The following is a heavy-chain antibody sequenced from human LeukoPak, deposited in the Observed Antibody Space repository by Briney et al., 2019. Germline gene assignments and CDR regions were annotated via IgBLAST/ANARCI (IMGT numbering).Heavy chain of an antibody. J-gene: IGHJ4*02. CDR2: IYYSGST. Sequence: SETLSLTCTVSGGSISSSSYYWGWIRQPPGKGLEWIGSIYYSGSTYYNPSLRSRVTISVDTSKNQFSLKLSSVTAADTAVYYCASVGYGSGTPFDYWGQGTLVTVSS. CDR1: GGSISSSSYY. V-gene: IGHV4-39*07. D-gene: IGHD3-10*01. CDR3: ASVGYGSGTPFDY.